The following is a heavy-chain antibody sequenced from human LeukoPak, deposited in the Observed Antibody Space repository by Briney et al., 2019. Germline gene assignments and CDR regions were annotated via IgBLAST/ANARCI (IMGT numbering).Heavy chain of an antibody. V-gene: IGHV3-30-3*01. J-gene: IGHJ4*02. D-gene: IGHD7-27*01. CDR3: ARGPTGEVPFDY. CDR1: GFTFSSYA. Sequence: GGSLRLSCAASGFTFSSYAMHWVRQAPGKGLEWVAVISYDGSNEYYADSVKGRFTISRDNSKNTLYLQMNSLRAEDTAVYYCARGPTGEVPFDYWGQGTLVTVSS. CDR2: ISYDGSNE.